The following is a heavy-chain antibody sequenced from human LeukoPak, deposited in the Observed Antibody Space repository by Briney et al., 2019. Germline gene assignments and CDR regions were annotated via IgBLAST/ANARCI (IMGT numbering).Heavy chain of an antibody. CDR3: AGNSSGYYPDAFDI. D-gene: IGHD3-22*01. J-gene: IGHJ3*02. CDR2: ISSSSSTI. CDR1: GFTFSSYS. V-gene: IGHV3-48*02. Sequence: GGSLRLSCAASGFTFSSYSMNWVRQAPGKGLEWVSYISSSSSTIYYADSVKGRFTISRDNARNSLYLQMNSLRDEDTAVYYCAGNSSGYYPDAFDIWGQGTMVTVSS.